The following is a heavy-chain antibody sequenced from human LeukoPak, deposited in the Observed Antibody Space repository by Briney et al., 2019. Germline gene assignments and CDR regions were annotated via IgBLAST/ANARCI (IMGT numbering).Heavy chain of an antibody. D-gene: IGHD3-3*02. CDR2: ISAYNDNT. J-gene: IGHJ5*02. CDR1: GYTFTSDG. CDR3: ARDEESIFDP. V-gene: IGHV1-18*01. Sequence: GASVKVSCKASGYTFTSDGISCVRQAPGQGLEWMGWISAYNDNTNYAQKLQGRVTMTTDTSTSTAYMELRSLRSDDTAVYYCARDEESIFDPWGQGTLVTVSS.